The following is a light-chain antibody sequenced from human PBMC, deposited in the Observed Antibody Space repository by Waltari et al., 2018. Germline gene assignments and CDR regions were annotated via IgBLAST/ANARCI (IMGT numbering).Light chain of an antibody. CDR2: NDN. V-gene: IGLV1-44*01. J-gene: IGLJ3*02. Sequence: QSVLTQPPSVSGTPGQRVTISCSGSHSNVGGNSVNWYQQLPGTAPKLLIYNDNQGPSGVPDRFSASKSGTTASLAITGLQSEDEADYYCAVWDDSLGGVFGGGTKLTVL. CDR3: AVWDDSLGGV. CDR1: HSNVGGNS.